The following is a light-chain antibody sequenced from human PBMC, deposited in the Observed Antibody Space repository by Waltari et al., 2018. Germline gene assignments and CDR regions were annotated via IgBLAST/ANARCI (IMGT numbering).Light chain of an antibody. CDR1: QSVSSK. V-gene: IGKV3-15*01. Sequence: ELVMTQSPATLSVSPGDRATLSCRASQSVSSKLAWYQQKAGQAPRLLIYGASNRATGIPARFSGSGSGTVFTLTISSLQPEDSAVYYCQQYDNSPPWTFGQGTKVEIK. CDR3: QQYDNSPPWT. CDR2: GAS. J-gene: IGKJ1*01.